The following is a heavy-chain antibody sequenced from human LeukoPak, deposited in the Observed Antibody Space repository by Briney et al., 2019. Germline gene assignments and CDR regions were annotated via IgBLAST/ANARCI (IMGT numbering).Heavy chain of an antibody. CDR3: ARGGYCTNGVCYDIDY. D-gene: IGHD2-8*01. V-gene: IGHV1-46*01. CDR1: AYTFTGYY. Sequence: ASVKVSCKASAYTFTGYYMHWVRQAPGQGLEWMGIINPSGGSTSYAQKFQGRVTMTRDMSTSTVYMELSSLRSEDTAVYYCARGGYCTNGVCYDIDYWGQGTLVTVSS. J-gene: IGHJ4*02. CDR2: INPSGGST.